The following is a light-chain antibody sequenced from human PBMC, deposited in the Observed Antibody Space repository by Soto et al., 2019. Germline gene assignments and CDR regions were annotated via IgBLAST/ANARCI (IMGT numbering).Light chain of an antibody. V-gene: IGKV3-20*01. CDR1: QSVSSSF. J-gene: IGKJ1*01. Sequence: EIVLVQSPGTLSLSPGERATLSCRASQSVSSSFLAWYQRQPGQAPRLLIYGASSRATGIAVRFSGSGSGTDFTLTISRLEPEDFAVYYCQQYENSPWTFGQGTKVEIK. CDR2: GAS. CDR3: QQYENSPWT.